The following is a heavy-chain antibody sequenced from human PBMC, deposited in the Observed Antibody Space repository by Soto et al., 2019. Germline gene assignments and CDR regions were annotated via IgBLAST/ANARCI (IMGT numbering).Heavy chain of an antibody. J-gene: IGHJ6*03. CDR3: ARDADKWNYDYYIDV. D-gene: IGHD1-26*01. CDR2: IWYDGSNK. V-gene: IGHV3-33*01. Sequence: GGSLRLSCAASGFTFSSYGMHWVRQAPGKGLEWVAVIWYDGSNKHYGDSVKGRCTISRDNSKNTLYLEMNSLRAEDTAVYYCARDADKWNYDYYIDVWGKGTTVTVSS. CDR1: GFTFSSYG.